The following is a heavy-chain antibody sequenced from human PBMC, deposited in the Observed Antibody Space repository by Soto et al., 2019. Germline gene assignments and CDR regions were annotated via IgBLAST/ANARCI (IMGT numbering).Heavy chain of an antibody. CDR2: NSAYNGNT. CDR1: GYTFASYA. J-gene: IGHJ4*02. Sequence: QVQLVQSGAEVKKPGASVKVSCKASGYTFASYAISWMRKAPGQGLEWMGWNSAYNGNTNYAQKPQGRVTMTTDTTTSTAEMKPRSLISDDTAVYDCARDRPPPDYWGQGTLVPVSS. V-gene: IGHV1-18*01. CDR3: ARDRPPPDY.